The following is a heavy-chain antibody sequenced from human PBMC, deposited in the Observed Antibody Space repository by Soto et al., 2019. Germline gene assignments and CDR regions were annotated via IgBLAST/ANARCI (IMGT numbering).Heavy chain of an antibody. D-gene: IGHD6-13*01. V-gene: IGHV4-39*01. J-gene: IGHJ1*01. CDR3: ASIAAPGTTHSHF. Sequence: ETLSLTCTVSGGSLGSSSYYWGWIRQSPGKGLEWIGNIYYSGNTFYNPSLKSRVTISVDTSKNQFYLHLSSVTAADTAIFYCASIAAPGTTHSHFWGQATMLTVYS. CDR2: IYYSGNT. CDR1: GGSLGSSSYY.